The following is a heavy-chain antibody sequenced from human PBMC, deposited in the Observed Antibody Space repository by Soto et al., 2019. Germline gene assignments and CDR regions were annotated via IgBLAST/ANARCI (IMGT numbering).Heavy chain of an antibody. V-gene: IGHV3-21*01. CDR3: ASGETVAPRPAFDS. J-gene: IGHJ4*02. Sequence: GGSLRLSCAASGFTLRSYSMNWFRQAPGKGLEWVSSISTGSEYIIYADSVKGRFTISRDNARNSLYLQMNTLRAEDTAVYYCASGETVAPRPAFDSWGQGTLVTVSS. D-gene: IGHD6-6*01. CDR1: GFTLRSYS. CDR2: ISTGSEYI.